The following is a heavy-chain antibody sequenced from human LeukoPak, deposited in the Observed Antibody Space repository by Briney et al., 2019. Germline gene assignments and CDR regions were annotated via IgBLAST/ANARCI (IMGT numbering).Heavy chain of an antibody. D-gene: IGHD4-11*01. V-gene: IGHV4-34*01. Sequence: SETLSLTCAVYGGSFSGYYWSWIRQPPGKGLEWIGEINHSGSTNHNPSLKSRVTISVDTSKNQFSLKLSSVTAADTAVYYCARGPSVSAFDIWGQGTMVTVSS. CDR2: INHSGST. J-gene: IGHJ3*02. CDR3: ARGPSVSAFDI. CDR1: GGSFSGYY.